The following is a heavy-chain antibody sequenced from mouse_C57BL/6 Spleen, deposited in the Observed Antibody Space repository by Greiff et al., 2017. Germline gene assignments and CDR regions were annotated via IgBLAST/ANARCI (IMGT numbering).Heavy chain of an antibody. Sequence: QVQLQQSGAELARPGASVKLSCKASGYTFTSYGISWVKQRTGQGLEWIGEIYPRSGNTYYNEKFKGKATLPADKASSTAYMELRSLTSEDSAVYFCARRGYGNPYAMDYWGQGTSVTVAS. CDR1: GYTFTSYG. J-gene: IGHJ4*01. CDR3: ARRGYGNPYAMDY. D-gene: IGHD2-1*01. V-gene: IGHV1-81*01. CDR2: IYPRSGNT.